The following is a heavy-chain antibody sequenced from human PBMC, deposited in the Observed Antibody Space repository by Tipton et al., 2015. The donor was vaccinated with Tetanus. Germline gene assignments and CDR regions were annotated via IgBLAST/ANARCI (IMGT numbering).Heavy chain of an antibody. CDR3: ARDQARGARGWNYFDY. V-gene: IGHV4-31*03. D-gene: IGHD1-26*01. Sequence: GLVKPSQTLSLTCTVSGGSISSGGYYWSWIRQHPGKGLEWIGDIYNSGSTYYNPSLKSRVTLLVDTTKNQFSLKLKSVTAADTAVYYCARDQARGARGWNYFDYWGQGSLVTVSS. CDR1: GGSISSGGYY. J-gene: IGHJ4*02. CDR2: IYNSGST.